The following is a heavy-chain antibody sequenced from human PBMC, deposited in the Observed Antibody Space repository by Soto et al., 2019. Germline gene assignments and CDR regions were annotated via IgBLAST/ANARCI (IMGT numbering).Heavy chain of an antibody. D-gene: IGHD1-26*01. Sequence: EVQLVESGGGSVQPGESLRLSCAASGFSFREYDMPWVRQRTGKGLDWVSGIGAADDPYYIASVKGRFSVSRDNAQNSLYLQMNNLRVDDTAVYFCARAYLGRLPRRADYYYAMDVWGRGTTVTVSS. V-gene: IGHV3-13*05. CDR3: ARAYLGRLPRRADYYYAMDV. J-gene: IGHJ6*02. CDR1: GFSFREYD. CDR2: IGAADDP.